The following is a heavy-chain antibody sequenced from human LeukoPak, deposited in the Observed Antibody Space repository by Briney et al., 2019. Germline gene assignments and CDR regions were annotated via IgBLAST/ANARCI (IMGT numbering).Heavy chain of an antibody. D-gene: IGHD3-10*01. CDR1: EGTFGAYS. CDR3: AAGRRLGELFFDY. V-gene: IGHV1-69*01. Sequence: GASVKVSCKASEGTFGAYSLDWVRQAPGQGLEWLGGINPIFNIPNYAQKFRGRVTITADESTNTAYMDLSSLKYDDTAVYYCAAGRRLGELFFDYWGQGALVTVSS. J-gene: IGHJ4*02. CDR2: INPIFNIP.